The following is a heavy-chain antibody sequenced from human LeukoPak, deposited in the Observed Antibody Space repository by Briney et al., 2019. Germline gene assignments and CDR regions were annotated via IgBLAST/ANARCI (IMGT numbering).Heavy chain of an antibody. CDR1: GGSISSYY. D-gene: IGHD3-10*01. Sequence: SETLSLTCTFSGGSISSYYWSWIRQPAGKGLEWIGRIHTSGSTNYNPSLKSRVTMSVDTSKNQFSLKLSSVTAADTAVYYCARLRPAYYYGSGRNLDYWGQGTLVTVSS. CDR3: ARLRPAYYYGSGRNLDY. J-gene: IGHJ4*02. V-gene: IGHV4-4*07. CDR2: IHTSGST.